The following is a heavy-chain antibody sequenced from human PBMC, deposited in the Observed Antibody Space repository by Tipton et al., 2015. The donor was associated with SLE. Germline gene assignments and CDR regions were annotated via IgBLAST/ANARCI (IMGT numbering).Heavy chain of an antibody. CDR3: AKDIVATTPIYGMDV. J-gene: IGHJ6*02. Sequence: SLRLSCAASGFTFDDYAMHWVRQAPGKGLEWVSGITWNGRSTGYADSVKGRFTVSRDNSKNTLYLQMNSLRAEDTAVYYCAKDIVATTPIYGMDVWGQGTTVTVSS. V-gene: IGHV3-9*01. D-gene: IGHD5-12*01. CDR1: GFTFDDYA. CDR2: ITWNGRST.